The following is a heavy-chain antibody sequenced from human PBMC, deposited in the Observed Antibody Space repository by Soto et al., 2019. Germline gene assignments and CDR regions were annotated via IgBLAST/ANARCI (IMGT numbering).Heavy chain of an antibody. Sequence: GASVKVSCKASGYTFTSYAMHWVRQAPGQRLEWMGWINAGNGNTKYSQKFQGRVTITRDTSASTAYMELSSLRSEDTAVYYCTKVRADYYDSSGPNYWGQGTLVTVSS. CDR1: GYTFTSYA. CDR2: INAGNGNT. J-gene: IGHJ4*02. D-gene: IGHD3-22*01. V-gene: IGHV1-3*01. CDR3: TKVRADYYDSSGPNY.